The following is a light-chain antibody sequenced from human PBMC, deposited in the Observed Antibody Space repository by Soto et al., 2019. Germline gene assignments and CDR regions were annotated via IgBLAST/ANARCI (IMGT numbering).Light chain of an antibody. CDR1: QSVSNK. CDR3: QQYNNWPPWT. CDR2: DAS. Sequence: EIVMTQSPATLSVSPGERATLSCRASQSVSNKLAWYQQKPGQAPRLLIYDASTRATGIPARFSGSGSGTKFTLTISSLQSEDFAVYYCQQYNNWPPWTFGQGTKVDIK. V-gene: IGKV3-15*01. J-gene: IGKJ1*01.